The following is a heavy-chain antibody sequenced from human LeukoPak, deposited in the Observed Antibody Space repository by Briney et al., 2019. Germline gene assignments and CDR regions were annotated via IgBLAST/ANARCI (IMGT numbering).Heavy chain of an antibody. D-gene: IGHD6-13*01. Sequence: GGSLRLSCAASGFTFSRYGMHWVRQAPGKGLEWVAVISYDGSNKYYADSVKGRFTISRDNSKNTLYLQMNSLRAEDTAVYYCAKGASIAAAGNKEGNWFDPWGQGTLVTVSS. CDR2: ISYDGSNK. J-gene: IGHJ5*02. CDR3: AKGASIAAAGNKEGNWFDP. V-gene: IGHV3-30*18. CDR1: GFTFSRYG.